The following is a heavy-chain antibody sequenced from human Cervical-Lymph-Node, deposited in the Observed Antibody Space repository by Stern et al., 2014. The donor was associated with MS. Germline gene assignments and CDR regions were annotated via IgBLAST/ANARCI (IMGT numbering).Heavy chain of an antibody. V-gene: IGHV3-15*02. CDR2: IRSKTDGGTT. Sequence: EVQLVESGGALVKPGESLRLSCAASWFPFRNAWMNWGRPGPGKGLEWVGRIRSKTDGGTTEYGAPVKGRFTISRDDSKNTLYLQMDSLKTDDTAVYYCTTSGYWGQGTLVTVSS. CDR1: WFPFRNAW. CDR3: TTSGY. J-gene: IGHJ4*02.